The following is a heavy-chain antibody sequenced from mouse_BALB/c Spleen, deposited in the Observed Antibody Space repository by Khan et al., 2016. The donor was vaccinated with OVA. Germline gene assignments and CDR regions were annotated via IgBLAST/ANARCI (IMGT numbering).Heavy chain of an antibody. D-gene: IGHD1-1*01. CDR3: ARVKYGGRDYFDS. J-gene: IGHJ2*01. CDR1: GYTFSNYW. V-gene: IGHV1-9*01. CDR2: FLPGSGNA. Sequence: VQLKQSGAELMKPGASVKISCKATGYTFSNYWIEWVKQRPGHGLEWIGEFLPGSGNANYNERFKGKATFASDASSNTAFMQLSSLTSEDSAVYFCARVKYGGRDYFDSWGQGTILTVSS.